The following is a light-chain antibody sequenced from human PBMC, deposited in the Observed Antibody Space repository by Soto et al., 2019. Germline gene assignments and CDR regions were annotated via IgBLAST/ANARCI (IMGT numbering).Light chain of an antibody. J-gene: IGLJ7*01. CDR2: EGS. V-gene: IGLV2-23*01. Sequence: QSALTQPASVSGSPGQSITISCSGTSSNVGTYNLVSWYQQHPGKVPKLMIYEGSERPSGVSNRFSGSKSGNTASLTISGLQAEDEADYYCCSYAGASTYVFGTGTQLTVL. CDR3: CSYAGASTYV. CDR1: SSNVGTYNL.